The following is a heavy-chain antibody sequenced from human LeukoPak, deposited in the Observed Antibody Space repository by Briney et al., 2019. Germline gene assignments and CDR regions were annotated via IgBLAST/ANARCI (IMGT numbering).Heavy chain of an antibody. V-gene: IGHV3-30*04. J-gene: IGHJ6*03. CDR2: ISYDGSNK. Sequence: GRSLRLSCAASGFTFSSYAMHWVRQAPGKGLEWVAVISYDGSNKYYADSVKGRFTISRDNAKNSLYLQMNSLRAEDTAVYYCARDSHYDSSGYYYYYYMDVWGKGTTVTVSS. CDR3: ARDSHYDSSGYYYYYYMDV. D-gene: IGHD3-22*01. CDR1: GFTFSSYA.